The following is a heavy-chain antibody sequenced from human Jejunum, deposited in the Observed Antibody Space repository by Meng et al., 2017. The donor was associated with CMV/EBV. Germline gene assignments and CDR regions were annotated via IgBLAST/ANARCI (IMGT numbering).Heavy chain of an antibody. CDR2: IYFFRGRT. CDR1: GRSTTPACTF. Sequence: SGRSTTPACTFWVWIRHRPGKGLDWIGNIYFFRGRTTYNPSFKSRVTISMGTSRNQFSLKLTSVTAADTAVYYCARLLWSGDVYFDYWGQGTLVTVPQ. V-gene: IGHV4-31*02. D-gene: IGHD3-3*01. J-gene: IGHJ4*02. CDR3: ARLLWSGDVYFDY.